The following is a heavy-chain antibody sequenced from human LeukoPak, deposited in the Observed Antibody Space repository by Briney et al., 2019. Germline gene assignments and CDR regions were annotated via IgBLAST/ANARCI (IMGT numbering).Heavy chain of an antibody. CDR1: GFTFSSYG. Sequence: GGSLRLSCAASGFTFSSYGMHWVRQAPGKGLEWGAYIQYDGSNEQYADSVKGRFSISRDNSKNILFLQMNSLRAEDTAVYYCAKDRCSNGIGCYYYYMAVWGKGTTVTISS. CDR3: AKDRCSNGIGCYYYYMAV. CDR2: IQYDGSNE. J-gene: IGHJ6*03. D-gene: IGHD2-8*01. V-gene: IGHV3-30*02.